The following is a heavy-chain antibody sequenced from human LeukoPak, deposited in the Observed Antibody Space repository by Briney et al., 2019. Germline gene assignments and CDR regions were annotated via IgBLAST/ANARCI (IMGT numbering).Heavy chain of an antibody. CDR2: IIPRGGST. Sequence: GASVKVSCKASVYTFINYNIHWVGPPPGQGLEWKGIIIPRGGSTIYAQKFPGRVTMTRDTSTRTVYMELSSLTPEDTAVYYCASDTRSGWYYFDDWGQGTLVTVSS. CDR3: ASDTRSGWYYFDD. J-gene: IGHJ4*02. D-gene: IGHD6-19*01. CDR1: VYTFINYN. V-gene: IGHV1-46*01.